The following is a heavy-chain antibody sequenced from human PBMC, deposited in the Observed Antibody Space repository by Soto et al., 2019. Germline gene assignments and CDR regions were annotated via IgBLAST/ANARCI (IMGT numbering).Heavy chain of an antibody. CDR2: IYNSGKT. J-gene: IGHJ1*01. CDR3: ARHGSNSGSYSEYFQY. D-gene: IGHD1-26*01. V-gene: IGHV4-39*01. Sequence: QLQLQESGPGLVKPSETVSLTCTVSGDSISSSSLYWGWIRQPPGKGLEWIGSIYNSGKTYYSPSRESRVTISVDTSKNQFSLKLSSVTAADTAVYYCARHGSNSGSYSEYFQYWGQGTLVAVSS. CDR1: GDSISSSSLY.